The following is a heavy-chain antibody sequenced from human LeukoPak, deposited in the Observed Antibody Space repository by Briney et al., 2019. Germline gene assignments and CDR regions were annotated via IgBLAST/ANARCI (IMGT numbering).Heavy chain of an antibody. D-gene: IGHD1-26*01. CDR1: GDSISSYY. CDR3: ARESGSYRYFDY. V-gene: IGHV4-4*07. J-gene: IGHJ4*02. CDR2: IYTSGNT. Sequence: SETLSFTCTVSGDSISSYYWSWVRQPAGKGLEWIGRIYTSGNTNYNPSLKSRVTMSVDTSKNQFPLKLSSVTAADTAVYYCARESGSYRYFDYWGQGTLVIVSS.